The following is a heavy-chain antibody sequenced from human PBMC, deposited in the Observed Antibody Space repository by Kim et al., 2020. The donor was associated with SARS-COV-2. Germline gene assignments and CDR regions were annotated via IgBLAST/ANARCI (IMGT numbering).Heavy chain of an antibody. V-gene: IGHV4-59*08. Sequence: SETLSLTCTVSGDSINDYYWSWIRQPPGGGLEWIGYIHYTGTTNYNPSLRSRVTILLDTSKKQFSLRLNSVTATDTAIYYCARLRGDVWGRGTTVIVSS. CDR1: GDSINDYY. J-gene: IGHJ6*04. CDR2: IHYTGTT. CDR3: ARLRGDV.